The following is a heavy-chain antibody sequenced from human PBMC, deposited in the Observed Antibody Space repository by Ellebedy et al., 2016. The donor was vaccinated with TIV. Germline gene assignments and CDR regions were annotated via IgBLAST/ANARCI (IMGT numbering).Heavy chain of an antibody. V-gene: IGHV4-39*07. Sequence: SETLSLTXTVSGGSISSSSYYWGWIRQPPGKGLEWIGSIYYSGSTYYNPSLKSRVTISVDTSKNQFSLKLSSVTAADTAVYYCARDRSRDYYGSGSYYRGYYYYYGMDVWGQGTTVTVSS. CDR1: GGSISSSSYY. CDR2: IYYSGST. CDR3: ARDRSRDYYGSGSYYRGYYYYYGMDV. J-gene: IGHJ6*02. D-gene: IGHD3-10*01.